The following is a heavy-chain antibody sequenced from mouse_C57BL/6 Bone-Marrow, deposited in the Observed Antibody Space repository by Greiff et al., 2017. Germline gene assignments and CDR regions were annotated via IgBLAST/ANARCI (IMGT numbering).Heavy chain of an antibody. Sequence: QVQLQQPGAELVRPGTSVKLSCKASGYTFTSYWMHWVKQRPGQGLEWIGVIDPSDSYTNYNQKFKGKATLTVDTASSTAYKQRSSLTSEDSAVYYCARRGDYAYYFGYWGQGTTLTVSS. CDR3: ARRGDYAYYFGY. J-gene: IGHJ2*01. D-gene: IGHD2-4*01. V-gene: IGHV1-59*01. CDR1: GYTFTSYW. CDR2: IDPSDSYT.